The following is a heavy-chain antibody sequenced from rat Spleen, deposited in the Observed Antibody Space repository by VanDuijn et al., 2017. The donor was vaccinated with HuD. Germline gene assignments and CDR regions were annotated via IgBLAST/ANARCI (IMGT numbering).Heavy chain of an antibody. V-gene: IGHV2S12*01. CDR1: GFSLTSNG. Sequence: QVQVKESGPGLVQPSQTLSLTCTVSGFSLTSNGVSWVRQTPGKGLEWIAAISSGGSTYYNSALKSRLSISRDTSKSQVFLKMNSLQTEDTAIYFCIRESLPGYNSHWFVYWGHGVMVTVSS. D-gene: IGHD1-4*01. CDR2: ISSGGST. CDR3: IRESLPGYNSHWFVY. J-gene: IGHJ2*01.